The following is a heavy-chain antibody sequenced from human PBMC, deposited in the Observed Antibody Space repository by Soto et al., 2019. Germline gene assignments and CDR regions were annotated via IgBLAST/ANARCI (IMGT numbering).Heavy chain of an antibody. J-gene: IGHJ4*02. V-gene: IGHV4-34*01. Sequence: QVQLQQWGAGLLKPSETLSLTCAVYGGSFSGYYWSWIRQPPGKGLEWIGEINHSGSTNYNPSLKRRVTISVDTSKNQFSLKLSSVTAADTAVYYCARGLGADGSYYDDYWGQGTLVTVSS. CDR3: ARGLGADGSYYDDY. D-gene: IGHD1-26*01. CDR2: INHSGST. CDR1: GGSFSGYY.